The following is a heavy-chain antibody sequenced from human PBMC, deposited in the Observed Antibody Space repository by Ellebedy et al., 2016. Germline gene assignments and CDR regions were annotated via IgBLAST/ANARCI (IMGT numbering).Heavy chain of an antibody. D-gene: IGHD2-15*01. J-gene: IGHJ5*02. CDR3: ARGVGSGWFDP. CDR1: GFTVSTNY. Sequence: GESLKISCAASGFTVSTNYMKWVRQAPGKGLEWVSAIFSDGNTYYADSVKGRFTISRDNSKNTLYLQMNSLRAEDPAVYYCARGVGSGWFDPWGQGTLVTVSS. CDR2: IFSDGNT. V-gene: IGHV3-53*01.